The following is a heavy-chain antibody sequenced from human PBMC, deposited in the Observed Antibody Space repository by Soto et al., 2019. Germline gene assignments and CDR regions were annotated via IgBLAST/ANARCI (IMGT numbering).Heavy chain of an antibody. D-gene: IGHD3-10*01. CDR3: ARGGDAYNSFFDY. CDR1: GFTFSSYG. CDR2: ISYDGSNR. Sequence: GGSLRLSCAASGFTFSSYGIHWVRQAPGKGLEWVAVISYDGSNRYYADSVKGRFTISRDNSKNTLYLQVNSLRAEDTAVYYCARGGDAYNSFFDYWGQGTPVTVSS. V-gene: IGHV3-30*03. J-gene: IGHJ4*02.